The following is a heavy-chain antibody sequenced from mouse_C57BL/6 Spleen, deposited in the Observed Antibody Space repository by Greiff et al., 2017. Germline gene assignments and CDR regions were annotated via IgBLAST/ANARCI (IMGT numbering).Heavy chain of an antibody. J-gene: IGHJ1*03. CDR2: INPYNGGT. CDR1: GYTFTDYY. CDR3: AIVGPITTVVAERYFDV. V-gene: IGHV1-19*01. Sequence: VQLQQSGPVLVKPGASVKMSCKASGYTFTDYYMNWVKQSHGKSLEWIGVINPYNGGTSYNQKFKGKAPLTVDKSSGTAYMELNCLTSEDSAVYYCAIVGPITTVVAERYFDVWGTGTTVTVSS. D-gene: IGHD1-1*01.